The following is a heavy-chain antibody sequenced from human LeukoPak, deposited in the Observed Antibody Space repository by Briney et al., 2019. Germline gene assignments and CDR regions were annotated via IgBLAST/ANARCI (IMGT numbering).Heavy chain of an antibody. CDR1: GFTFSSYE. D-gene: IGHD3-22*01. J-gene: IGHJ4*02. V-gene: IGHV3-48*01. CDR2: ISSSSSTI. CDR3: AREADSSGYYYEYFDY. Sequence: GGSLRLSCAASGFTFSSYEMTWVRQAPGKGLEWVSYISSSSSTIYYADSVKGRFTISRDNAKNSLYLQMNSLRAEDTAVYYCAREADSSGYYYEYFDYWGQGTLVTVSS.